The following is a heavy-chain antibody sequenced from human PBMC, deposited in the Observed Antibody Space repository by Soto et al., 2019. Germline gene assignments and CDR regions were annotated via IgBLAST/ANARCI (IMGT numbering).Heavy chain of an antibody. J-gene: IGHJ5*01. CDR2: MNPNRGNT. CDR1: GYTFTSYE. Sequence: VSVKVSCKAAGYTFTSYEINGVRQATGQGLGGRGCMNPNRGNTGYAQKFQCRVTRTRNTAISTAYMELSILRSEDTAVYYCAGALDCSSTSCRSAWGNGGL. V-gene: IGHV1-8*01. D-gene: IGHD2-2*01. CDR3: AGALDCSSTSCRSA.